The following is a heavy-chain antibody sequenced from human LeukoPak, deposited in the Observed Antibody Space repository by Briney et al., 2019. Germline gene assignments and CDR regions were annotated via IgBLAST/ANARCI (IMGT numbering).Heavy chain of an antibody. D-gene: IGHD4-11*01. V-gene: IGHV3-30-3*01. Sequence: GRSLRLSCAASGFTFSSYAMHWVRQAPGKGLEWVAVISYDGSNKYYADSVKGRFTISRDNSKNTLYLQMNSLRAEDTAVYYCAKDWGLQKEFDPWGQGTLVTVSS. J-gene: IGHJ5*02. CDR3: AKDWGLQKEFDP. CDR1: GFTFSSYA. CDR2: ISYDGSNK.